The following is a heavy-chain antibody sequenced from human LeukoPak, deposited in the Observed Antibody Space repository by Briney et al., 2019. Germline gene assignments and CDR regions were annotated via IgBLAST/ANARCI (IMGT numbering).Heavy chain of an antibody. CDR2: ISGSGGST. V-gene: IGHV3-23*01. J-gene: IGHJ3*02. CDR1: GFTFSSYA. D-gene: IGHD3-3*01. Sequence: GGSLRLSCAASGFTFSSYAMSWVRQAPGKGLEWVSVISGSGGSTYYADSVKGRFTISRDNSKNTLYLQMNSLRAEDTAVYYCAKGDGEWLGSFDIWGQGTMVTVSS. CDR3: AKGDGEWLGSFDI.